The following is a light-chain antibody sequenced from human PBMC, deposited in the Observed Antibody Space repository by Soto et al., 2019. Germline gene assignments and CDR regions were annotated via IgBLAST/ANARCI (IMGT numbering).Light chain of an antibody. CDR1: TSXVGRYDY. V-gene: IGLV2-14*03. CDR3: SSFTTSTTFV. Sequence: QSALAQPASVSGSPGQSITISCTGTTSXVGRYDYVSWFQQHPGKAPKLIIYDVSHWPSGVSDRFSGSKSGNTASLTISGLQAEDEADYYCSSFTTSTTFVFGTGTKLTVL. CDR2: DVS. J-gene: IGLJ1*01.